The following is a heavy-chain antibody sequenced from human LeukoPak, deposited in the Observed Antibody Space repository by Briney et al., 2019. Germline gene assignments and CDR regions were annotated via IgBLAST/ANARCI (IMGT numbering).Heavy chain of an antibody. V-gene: IGHV3-30*04. CDR1: GFTFSNYA. CDR3: ARGRSLIAAAVMGYLDY. J-gene: IGHJ4*02. CDR2: ISYDGSDK. D-gene: IGHD6-13*01. Sequence: GGSLRLSGAASGFTFSNYAMHWVRQAPGKGLEWVALISYDGSDKYYVDSVKGRFTISRDKSKNTLYLQMNSLRAEDTAVYYCARGRSLIAAAVMGYLDYWGQGTLVTVSS.